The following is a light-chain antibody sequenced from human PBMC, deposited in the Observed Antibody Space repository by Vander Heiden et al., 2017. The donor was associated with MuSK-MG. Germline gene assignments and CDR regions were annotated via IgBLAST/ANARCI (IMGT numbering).Light chain of an antibody. CDR1: SSNIGSNA. Sequence: QSVLPGRRPTTETPGKRVPVSCSGSSSNIGSNAVNWYQQLPGTAPKLLIYSSTQRPSGVPERFSAFKSATSVSLAISGREYDDEADYYCAAWDDSLNGWVIGGGTKLTVL. J-gene: IGLJ3*02. V-gene: IGLV1-44*01. CDR3: AAWDDSLNGWV. CDR2: SST.